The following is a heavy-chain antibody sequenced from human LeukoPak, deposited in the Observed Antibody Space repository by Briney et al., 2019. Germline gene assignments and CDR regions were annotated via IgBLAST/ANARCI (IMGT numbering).Heavy chain of an antibody. CDR2: IRSKANSYAT. V-gene: IGHV3-73*01. CDR3: TRPGIAAAGTDYYYYMDV. CDR1: GFTFSGSA. Sequence: PGGSLRLSCAASGFTFSGSAMHWVRQASGKGLEWVGRIRSKANSYATAYAASVKGRFTISRDGSKNTAYLQMNSLKTEDTAVYYCTRPGIAAAGTDYYYYMDVWGKGTTVTISS. D-gene: IGHD6-13*01. J-gene: IGHJ6*03.